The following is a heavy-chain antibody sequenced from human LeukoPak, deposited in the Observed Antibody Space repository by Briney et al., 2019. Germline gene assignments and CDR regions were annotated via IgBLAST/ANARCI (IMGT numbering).Heavy chain of an antibody. D-gene: IGHD2-21*01. J-gene: IGHJ4*02. CDR2: IIPMFETT. V-gene: IGHV1-69*05. Sequence: ASVKVSCKASGGTFSTYTINWVRQAPGQGLEWGGGIIPMFETTDYAQMFQGRVTITTDESASTAYMELSSLRYEDTAVYYCASYSLGRKGANPPYWGQGTLVTVSS. CDR1: GGTFSTYT. CDR3: ASYSLGRKGANPPY.